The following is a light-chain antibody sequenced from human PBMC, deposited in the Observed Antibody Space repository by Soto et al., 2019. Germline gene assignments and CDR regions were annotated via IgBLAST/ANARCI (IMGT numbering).Light chain of an antibody. Sequence: DLQLTQSPSFLSASVGDRVTITCRTSQDISSYLAWYQQKPGKAPQLLISAASTLQSGVPSRFIGSGSGTEFTLTISSLQPEDFATYYCQQHKSYPLSFGGGTKVEI. CDR2: AAS. CDR1: QDISSY. V-gene: IGKV1-9*01. J-gene: IGKJ4*01. CDR3: QQHKSYPLS.